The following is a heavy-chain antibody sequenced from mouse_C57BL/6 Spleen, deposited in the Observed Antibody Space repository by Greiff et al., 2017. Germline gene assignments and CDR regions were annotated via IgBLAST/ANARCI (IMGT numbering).Heavy chain of an antibody. CDR1: GYAFSSYW. CDR3: ARGGNYGNYGEFAY. V-gene: IGHV1-80*01. CDR2: IYPGDGDT. J-gene: IGHJ3*01. D-gene: IGHD2-1*01. Sequence: VQLQESGAELVKPGASVKISCKASGYAFSSYWMNWVKQRPGKGLEWIGQIYPGDGDTNYNGKFKGKATLTADKSSSTAYMQLSSLTSEDSAVYFCARGGNYGNYGEFAYWGQGTLVTVSA.